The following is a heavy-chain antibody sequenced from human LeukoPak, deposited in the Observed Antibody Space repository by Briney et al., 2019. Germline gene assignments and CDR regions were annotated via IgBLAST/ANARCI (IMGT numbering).Heavy chain of an antibody. CDR1: GGTFSSYA. V-gene: IGHV1-69*04. D-gene: IGHD6-13*01. J-gene: IGHJ4*02. CDR3: ARAGRIAAAGTNSYYFDY. CDR2: IIPILGIA. Sequence: ASVKVSCKASGGTFSSYAISWVRQAPGQGLEWMGRIIPILGIANYAQKFQGRVTITADKSTSTAYMELSSLRSEDTAVYYCARAGRIAAAGTNSYYFDYWGQGTLVTVSS.